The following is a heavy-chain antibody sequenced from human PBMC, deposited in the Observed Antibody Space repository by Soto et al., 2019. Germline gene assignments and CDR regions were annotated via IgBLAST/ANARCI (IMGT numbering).Heavy chain of an antibody. CDR1: GCSISSYY. Sequence: SETLSLHCTVSGCSISSYYWIWIRQPPGKGLEWIGYIYYSGSTNYNPSLKSRVTISVDTSKNQFSLKLSSVTAADTAVYYCARTNIVVVTAIPGWFDPWGQGTLVTVSS. D-gene: IGHD2-21*02. CDR3: ARTNIVVVTAIPGWFDP. V-gene: IGHV4-59*01. J-gene: IGHJ5*02. CDR2: IYYSGST.